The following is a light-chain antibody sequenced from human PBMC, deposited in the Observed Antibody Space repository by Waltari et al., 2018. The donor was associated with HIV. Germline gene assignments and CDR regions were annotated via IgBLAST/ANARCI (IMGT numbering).Light chain of an antibody. J-gene: IGLJ2*01. Sequence: SALTQPPSAPASPGQSVTLSCTGTNSDIGTYDYVSWYQQHPGKAPKLVISEVTKRPSGVSDRFSGSKSGNTAFLTVSGLQAEDEADYYCSSFANRDGFYVLFGGGTRLTVL. V-gene: IGLV2-8*01. CDR1: NSDIGTYDY. CDR2: EVT. CDR3: SSFANRDGFYVL.